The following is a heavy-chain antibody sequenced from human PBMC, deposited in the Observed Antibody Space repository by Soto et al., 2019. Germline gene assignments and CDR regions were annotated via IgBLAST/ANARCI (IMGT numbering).Heavy chain of an antibody. CDR2: IYWNDDK. D-gene: IGHD3-22*01. V-gene: IGHV2-5*01. CDR1: GYSLSTNGVG. J-gene: IGHJ5*02. CDR3: AHGLYDDSSGTYLDWFDP. Sequence: SGPTLVNPTQTVTLTCTFSGYSLSTNGVGVGWIRQPPGKALEWLALIYWNDDKRYSPSLKSGLTLTKDTSKNQVVLTMTNMDPVDTATYYCAHGLYDDSSGTYLDWFDPWG.